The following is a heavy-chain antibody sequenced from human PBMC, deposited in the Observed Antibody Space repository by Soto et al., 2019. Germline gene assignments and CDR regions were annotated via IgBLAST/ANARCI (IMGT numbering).Heavy chain of an antibody. J-gene: IGHJ6*02. CDR3: ARAGDYYDSSGPPGGMDV. V-gene: IGHV1-69*13. Sequence: SVKVSCKASGGTCSIYAISGVLQAPLQWLEWMGGIIPIFGTANYAQKFQGRVTITADESTSTAYMELSSLRSEDTAVYYCARAGDYYDSSGPPGGMDVWGQGTTVTVSS. D-gene: IGHD3-22*01. CDR2: IIPIFGTA. CDR1: GGTCSIYA.